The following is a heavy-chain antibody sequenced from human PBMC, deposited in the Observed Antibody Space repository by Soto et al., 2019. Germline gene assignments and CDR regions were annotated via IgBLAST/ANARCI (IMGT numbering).Heavy chain of an antibody. D-gene: IGHD6-6*01. J-gene: IGHJ4*02. Sequence: SETLSLTCTVSGGSISSSSYYWGWIRQPPGKGLEWIGSIYYSGSTYYNPSLKSRVTISVDTSKNQFSLKLSSVTAADTAVYYCARLSSSRGVYWGKGTLVTVS. V-gene: IGHV4-39*01. CDR1: GGSISSSSYY. CDR3: ARLSSSRGVY. CDR2: IYYSGST.